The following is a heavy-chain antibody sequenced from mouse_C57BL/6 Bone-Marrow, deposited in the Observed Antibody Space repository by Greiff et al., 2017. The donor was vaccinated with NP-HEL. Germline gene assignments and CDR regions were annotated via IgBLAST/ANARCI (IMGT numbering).Heavy chain of an antibody. Sequence: VKLVESGAELARPGASVKLSCKASGYTFTSYGISWVKQRTGQGLEWIGEIYPRSGNTYYNEKFKGKATLTADKSSSTAYMELRSLTSEDSAVYFCARFDGYFYWYFDVRGTGTTVNGSS. CDR2: IYPRSGNT. J-gene: IGHJ1*03. V-gene: IGHV1-81*01. D-gene: IGHD2-3*01. CDR1: GYTFTSYG. CDR3: ARFDGYFYWYFDV.